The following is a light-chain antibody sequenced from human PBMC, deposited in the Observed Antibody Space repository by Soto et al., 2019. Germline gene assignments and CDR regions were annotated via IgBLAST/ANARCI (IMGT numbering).Light chain of an antibody. CDR1: SSDVGAYKY. CDR2: GVS. J-gene: IGLJ1*01. Sequence: QSALTQPASVSGSPGQSVTISCTGTSSDVGAYKYVSWYQKHPGKAPKLMIYGVSNRPSGISNRFSGSKSGNTAFLTISGLQPEDEADYYFSSFTGPTNLEVFGTGTKVTVL. CDR3: SSFTGPTNLEV. V-gene: IGLV2-14*03.